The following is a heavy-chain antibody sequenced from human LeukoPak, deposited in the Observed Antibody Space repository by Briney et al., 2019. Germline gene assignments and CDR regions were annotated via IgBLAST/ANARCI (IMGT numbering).Heavy chain of an antibody. CDR1: GFTFSSYS. D-gene: IGHD3-22*01. Sequence: GGSLRLSCAASGFTFSSYSMNWVRQAPGKGLEWVAVIWYDGSNDDYADSVKGRFTISRDNSKNTLYLQMNSLRAEDTAVYYCARSIPRYDGSAYYPDYWGQGTLVTVSS. V-gene: IGHV3-33*08. J-gene: IGHJ4*02. CDR3: ARSIPRYDGSAYYPDY. CDR2: IWYDGSND.